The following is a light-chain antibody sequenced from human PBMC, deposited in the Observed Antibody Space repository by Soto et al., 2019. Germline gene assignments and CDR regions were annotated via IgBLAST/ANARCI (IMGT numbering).Light chain of an antibody. CDR3: QQYGSSPIT. V-gene: IGKV3-20*01. J-gene: IGKJ3*01. CDR2: GAS. Sequence: EIVLTQSPGTLSLSPGERATLSCRASQSVSSSYLAWYQQKPGQAPRLLIYGASSRATGIPDRFSGSGSGTDFTLNISRLEPEDFAVYYCQQYGSSPITFGPGTKVDLK. CDR1: QSVSSSY.